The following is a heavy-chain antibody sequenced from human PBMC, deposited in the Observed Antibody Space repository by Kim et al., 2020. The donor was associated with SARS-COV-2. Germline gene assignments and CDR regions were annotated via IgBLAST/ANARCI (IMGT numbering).Heavy chain of an antibody. CDR3: ARDGRVWERFFDY. V-gene: IGHV4-4*07. D-gene: IGHD1-26*01. J-gene: IGHJ4*02. Sequence: TYNPALKSRVHMSGDTSRNQFSRNLSSVTAAGTAVYYCARDGRVWERFFDYWGQGSLVTVSA.